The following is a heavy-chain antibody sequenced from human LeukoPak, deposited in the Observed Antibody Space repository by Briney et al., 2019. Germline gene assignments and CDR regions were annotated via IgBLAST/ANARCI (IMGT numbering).Heavy chain of an antibody. V-gene: IGHV3-33*03. Sequence: PGGSLRLSCAASGFILSTHGMHWVRQAPGKGLEWVAGMWYDGSREDYADSVKGRFTISRDMSKNTLNLQMNSLRAEDTAVYYCAKSLGYCSGGSCYSCCDFDYWGQGTLVTVSS. D-gene: IGHD2-15*01. CDR1: GFILSTHG. J-gene: IGHJ4*02. CDR3: AKSLGYCSGGSCYSCCDFDY. CDR2: MWYDGSRE.